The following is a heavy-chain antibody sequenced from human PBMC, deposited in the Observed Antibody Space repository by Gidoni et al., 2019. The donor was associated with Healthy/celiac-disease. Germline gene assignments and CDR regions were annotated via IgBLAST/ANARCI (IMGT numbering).Heavy chain of an antibody. D-gene: IGHD3-3*01. CDR3: ARRHAYDFWSGAPRFEFDY. CDR1: GFTFSSYS. Sequence: EVQLVESGGGLVQPGGSLRLSCAASGFTFSSYSMNWVRQAPGKGLEWVSYISSSSSTIYYADSVKGRFTISRDNAKNSLYLQMNSLRDEDTAVYYCARRHAYDFWSGAPRFEFDYWGQGTLVTVSS. J-gene: IGHJ4*02. V-gene: IGHV3-48*02. CDR2: ISSSSSTI.